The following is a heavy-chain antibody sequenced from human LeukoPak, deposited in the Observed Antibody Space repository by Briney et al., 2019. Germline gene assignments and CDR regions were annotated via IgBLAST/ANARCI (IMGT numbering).Heavy chain of an antibody. D-gene: IGHD4-17*01. CDR3: AKDYGDYAYYFHY. Sequence: GGSLRLSCAASGFTLSNYEMNWVRQAPGKGLEWVSVISGSGYSTYYADSVKGRFTISRDNSKNTLYLQTNSLRAEDTAVYYCAKDYGDYAYYFHYWGHGTLVTVSS. V-gene: IGHV3-23*01. CDR1: GFTLSNYE. J-gene: IGHJ4*01. CDR2: ISGSGYST.